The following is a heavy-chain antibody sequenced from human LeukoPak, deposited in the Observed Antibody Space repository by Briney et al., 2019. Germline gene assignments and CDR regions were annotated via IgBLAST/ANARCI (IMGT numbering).Heavy chain of an antibody. J-gene: IGHJ6*02. CDR3: ARGLQQDYDFWSGYRSMYYYYYGMDV. CDR2: INHSGST. Sequence: SETLSLTCAVYGGSFSGYYWSWIRQPPGKGLEWIGEINHSGSTNHNPSLKSRVTISVDTSKNQFSLKLSSVTAADTAVYYCARGLQQDYDFWSGYRSMYYYYYGMDVWGQGTTVTVSS. CDR1: GGSFSGYY. D-gene: IGHD3-3*01. V-gene: IGHV4-34*01.